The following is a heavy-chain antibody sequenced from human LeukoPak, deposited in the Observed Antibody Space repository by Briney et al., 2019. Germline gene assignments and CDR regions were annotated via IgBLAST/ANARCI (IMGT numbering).Heavy chain of an antibody. CDR1: GFTFSDYY. J-gene: IGHJ4*02. CDR2: ISSSSSYT. Sequence: PGGSLRLSCAASGFTFSDYYMSWIRQASGKGLEWVSYISSSSSYTNYADSMKGRFTISRDNAKNSLYLQMNSLRAEDTAVYYCARDYGKYFDYWGQGTLVTVSS. CDR3: ARDYGKYFDY. V-gene: IGHV3-11*05. D-gene: IGHD4-17*01.